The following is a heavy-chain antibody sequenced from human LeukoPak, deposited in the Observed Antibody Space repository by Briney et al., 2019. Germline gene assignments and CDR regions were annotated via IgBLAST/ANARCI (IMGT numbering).Heavy chain of an antibody. J-gene: IGHJ4*02. V-gene: IGHV4-39*01. CDR3: AVLYDFWSGYFDY. Sequence: SETLSLTCTVSGGSISSSSYYWGWIRQPPGKGLEWIGSIYYSGSTYYNPSLKSRVTISVDTSKNQFSLKLSSVTTADTAVYYCAVLYDFWSGYFDYWGQGTLVTVSS. D-gene: IGHD3-3*01. CDR2: IYYSGST. CDR1: GGSISSSSYY.